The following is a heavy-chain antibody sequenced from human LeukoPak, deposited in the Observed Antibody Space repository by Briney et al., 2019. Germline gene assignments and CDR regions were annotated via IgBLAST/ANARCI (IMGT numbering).Heavy chain of an antibody. CDR3: ARDLKRYSSGREMFYFDY. Sequence: ASVKVSCKASGGTFSSYAISWVRQAPGQGLEWMGWISAYNGNTNYAQKLQGRVTMTTDTSTSTAYMELRSLRSDDTAVYYCARDLKRYSSGREMFYFDYWGQGTLVTVSS. J-gene: IGHJ4*02. CDR1: GGTFSSYA. V-gene: IGHV1-18*01. D-gene: IGHD6-19*01. CDR2: ISAYNGNT.